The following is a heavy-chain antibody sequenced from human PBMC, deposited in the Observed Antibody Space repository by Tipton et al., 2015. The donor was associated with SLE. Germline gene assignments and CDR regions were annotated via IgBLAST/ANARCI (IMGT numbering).Heavy chain of an antibody. D-gene: IGHD6-6*01. Sequence: TLSLTCAVYGGSFSGYYWSWIRQPPGKGLEWIGEINHSGSTNYNPSLKSRVTISVDTSKNQFSLKLSSVTDTDTAVYYCARGRGSSSSGHYWGQGTLVTVSS. V-gene: IGHV4-34*01. CDR1: GGSFSGYY. J-gene: IGHJ4*02. CDR2: INHSGST. CDR3: ARGRGSSSSGHY.